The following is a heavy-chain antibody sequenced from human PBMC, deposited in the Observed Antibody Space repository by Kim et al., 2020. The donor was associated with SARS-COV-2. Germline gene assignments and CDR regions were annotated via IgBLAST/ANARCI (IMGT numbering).Heavy chain of an antibody. D-gene: IGHD3-10*01. J-gene: IGHJ4*02. CDR1: GFRFSSCS. Sequence: GGSLRLSCAASGFRFSSCSMNWVRQAPGKGLEWVAYISSSSSSIFYADSVKGRFTISRDNAKNSLFLQMSGLRDEDTAVYYCARDDPDYYYGSGSYPPSGYWGQRTLVTVSS. CDR2: ISSSSSSI. CDR3: ARDDPDYYYGSGSYPPSGY. V-gene: IGHV3-48*02.